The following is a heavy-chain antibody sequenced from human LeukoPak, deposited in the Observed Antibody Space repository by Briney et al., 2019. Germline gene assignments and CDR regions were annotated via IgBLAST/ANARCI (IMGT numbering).Heavy chain of an antibody. D-gene: IGHD4/OR15-4a*01. CDR2: IYPGDSDT. CDR1: GYIFTTYW. CDR3: ARSLYGVNTWFDY. Sequence: GESLKISCKTSGYIFTTYWIGWVRQMPGKGLEWMGIIYPGDSDTRYSPSFQGQVTISADKSISTAYLQWSSLKASDTAMYYCARSLYGVNTWFDYWGQGTLVTVSS. J-gene: IGHJ4*02. V-gene: IGHV5-51*01.